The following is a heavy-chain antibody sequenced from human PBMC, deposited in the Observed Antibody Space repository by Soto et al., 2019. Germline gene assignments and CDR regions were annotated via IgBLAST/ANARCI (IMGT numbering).Heavy chain of an antibody. CDR1: GDSVSSNSAT. J-gene: IGHJ4*02. CDR2: TYYRSKWYS. V-gene: IGHV6-1*01. Sequence: SQTLSLTCAISGDSVSSNSATWNWIRQSPSRGLEWLGRTYYRSKWYSAYAVSVKSRITINADTSKNQFSLQLNSVTPEDTAVYYCARVRITIFGVVKYYFDYWGQGTLVTVSS. CDR3: ARVRITIFGVVKYYFDY. D-gene: IGHD3-3*01.